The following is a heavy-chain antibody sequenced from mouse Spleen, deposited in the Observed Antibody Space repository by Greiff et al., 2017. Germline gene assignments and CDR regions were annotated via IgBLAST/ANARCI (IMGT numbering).Heavy chain of an antibody. CDR3: ARPRPYYYGSSHWYFDV. Sequence: EVQLQQSGPELVKPGASVKISCKASGYSFTGYYMNWVKQSPEKSLEWIGEINPSTGGTTYNQKFKAKATLTVDKSSSTAYMQLKSLTFEDSAVYYCARPRPYYYGSSHWYFDVWGTGTTVTVSS. CDR2: INPSTGGT. J-gene: IGHJ1*03. V-gene: IGHV1-42*01. CDR1: GYSFTGYY. D-gene: IGHD1-1*01.